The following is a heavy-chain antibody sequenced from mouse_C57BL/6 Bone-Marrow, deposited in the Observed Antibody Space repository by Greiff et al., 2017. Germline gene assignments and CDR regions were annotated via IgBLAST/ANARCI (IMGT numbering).Heavy chain of an antibody. Sequence: DVKLVESGGGLVKPGGSLKLSCAASGFTFSSYAMSWVRQTPEKRLEWVATISDGGSYTYYPDNVKGRFTISRDNAKNNLYLQMGHLKSEDTAMYYCARDYDAFDAYWGQGTLVTVSA. CDR3: ARDYDAFDAY. J-gene: IGHJ3*01. CDR2: ISDGGSYT. CDR1: GFTFSSYA. V-gene: IGHV5-4*01. D-gene: IGHD2-12*01.